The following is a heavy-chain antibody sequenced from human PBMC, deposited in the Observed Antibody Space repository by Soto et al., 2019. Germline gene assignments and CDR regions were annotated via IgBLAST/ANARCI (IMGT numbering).Heavy chain of an antibody. CDR3: ARVRGARRYYYYMDG. D-gene: IGHD1-26*01. Sequence: VQLVESGGGLVKPGGSLRLSCAASGFTFSSYSMNWVRQAPGKGLEWVSSISSSSSYIYYADSVKGRFTISRDNAKYSLYRQMNSLIAEDTGVYYCARVRGARRYYYYMDGWGKGTTVTVSS. CDR2: ISSSSSYI. V-gene: IGHV3-21*01. CDR1: GFTFSSYS. J-gene: IGHJ6*03.